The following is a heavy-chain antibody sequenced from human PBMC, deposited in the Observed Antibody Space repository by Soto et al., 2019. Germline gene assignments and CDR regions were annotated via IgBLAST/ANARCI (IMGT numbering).Heavy chain of an antibody. CDR2: ISYDGSNK. J-gene: IGHJ6*02. CDR1: GFTFSSYG. CDR3: AKPKYSSSWYSGYYYYGMDV. D-gene: IGHD6-13*01. V-gene: IGHV3-30*18. Sequence: GGSLRLSCAASGFTFSSYGMHWVRQAPGKGLEWVAVISYDGSNKYYADSVKGRFTISRDNYKNTLYLQMNSLRAEDTAVYYCAKPKYSSSWYSGYYYYGMDVWGQGTTVTVSS.